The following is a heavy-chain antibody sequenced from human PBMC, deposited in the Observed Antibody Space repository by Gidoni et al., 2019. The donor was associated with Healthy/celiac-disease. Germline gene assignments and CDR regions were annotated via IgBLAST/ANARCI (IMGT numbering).Heavy chain of an antibody. V-gene: IGHV3-30*04. D-gene: IGHD5-18*01. J-gene: IGHJ6*02. CDR3: ARKMAGYSYGYDYGMDV. CDR1: GFTFSSYA. CDR2: ISYDGSNK. Sequence: QVQLVESGGGVVQPGRSLRLSCAASGFTFSSYAMHWVRQAPGKGLEWVAVISYDGSNKYYADSVKGRFTISRDNSKNTLYLQMNSLRAEDTAVYYCARKMAGYSYGYDYGMDVWGQGTTVTVSS.